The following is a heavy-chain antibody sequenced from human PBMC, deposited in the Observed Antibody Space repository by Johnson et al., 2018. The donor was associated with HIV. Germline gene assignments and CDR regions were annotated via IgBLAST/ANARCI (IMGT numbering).Heavy chain of an antibody. J-gene: IGHJ3*02. CDR2: IYRGGNT. D-gene: IGHD6-13*01. V-gene: IGHV3-53*01. CDR3: AYGYSSSWGGLGHAFDI. Sequence: VQLVESGGGLIQPGGSLRLSCAGSGFTVSSNYMSWVRQAPGKGLEWVSVIYRGGNTYYADSVKGRFTIPRDNSKNTLYLQMNSLRFEYTAVYYCAYGYSSSWGGLGHAFDIWGQGTMVSVSS. CDR1: GFTVSSNY.